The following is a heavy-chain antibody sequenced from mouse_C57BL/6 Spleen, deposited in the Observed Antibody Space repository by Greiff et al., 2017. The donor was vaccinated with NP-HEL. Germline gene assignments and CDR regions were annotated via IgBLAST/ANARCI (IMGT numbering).Heavy chain of an antibody. Sequence: QVQLQQPGAELVMPGASVKLSCKASGYTFTSYWMHWVKQRPGQGLEWIGEIDPSDSYTNYTQKFKGKSTLTVDKSSSTAYMQLSSRTSEDSAVYYCARGGGGNYYYAMDYWGQGTSVTVSS. CDR1: GYTFTSYW. CDR3: ARGGGGNYYYAMDY. D-gene: IGHD2-1*01. J-gene: IGHJ4*01. V-gene: IGHV1-69*01. CDR2: IDPSDSYT.